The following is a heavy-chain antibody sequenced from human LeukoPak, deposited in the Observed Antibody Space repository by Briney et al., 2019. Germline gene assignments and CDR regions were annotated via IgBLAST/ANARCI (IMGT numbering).Heavy chain of an antibody. CDR1: GGSFSGYY. D-gene: IGHD6-6*01. V-gene: IGHV4-34*01. J-gene: IGHJ6*04. CDR3: ARGNEYSSLDV. Sequence: SETLSLTCAVYGGSFSGYYWSWIRQPPGKGLEWIGEINHSGSTNYNPSLKSRVTISVDTSKNQFSLKLSSVTAADTAVYYCARGNEYSSLDVWGKGTTVTVSS. CDR2: INHSGST.